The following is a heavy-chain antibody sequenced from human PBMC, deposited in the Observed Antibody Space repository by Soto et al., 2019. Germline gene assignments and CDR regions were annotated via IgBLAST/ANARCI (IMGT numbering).Heavy chain of an antibody. CDR2: ISAYNGNT. D-gene: IGHD4-4*01. CDR1: GYTFNRYG. Sequence: QVQLVQSGAEVKKLGASVKVSCKASGYTFNRYGINWVRQAPGHGLEWMGWISAYNGNTYHAQKFQDRLTMTTDTSTSTAYMELKSLISDDTAVYYCARGEAYTNYEDYWGQGTLVTVSS. CDR3: ARGEAYTNYEDY. J-gene: IGHJ4*02. V-gene: IGHV1-18*01.